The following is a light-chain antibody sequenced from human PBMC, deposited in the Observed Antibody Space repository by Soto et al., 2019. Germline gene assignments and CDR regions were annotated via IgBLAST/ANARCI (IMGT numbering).Light chain of an antibody. J-gene: IGKJ4*01. V-gene: IGKV1-13*02. CDR2: DAS. CDR3: QQFHSYPLT. Sequence: AIQLTQSPSSLSASVGDRITITCRASPGFSNALAWYQQKPGKAPKLLIYDASSLESGVPSRFSGSESGTDFTLIISSLQPEDFATYYCQQFHSYPLTFGGGTKVEIK. CDR1: PGFSNA.